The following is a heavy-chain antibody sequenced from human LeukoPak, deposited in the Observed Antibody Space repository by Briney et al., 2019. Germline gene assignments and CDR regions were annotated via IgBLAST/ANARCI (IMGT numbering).Heavy chain of an antibody. Sequence: ASVKVSFKASGYTFTSYDINWVRQATGQGLEWMGWMNPNSGNTDYAQKFQGRVTITRNTSISTAYMELSSLRSEDTAVYYCARGTFDYDFWSGYPRREGYYMDVWGKGTTVTVSS. D-gene: IGHD3-3*01. CDR3: ARGTFDYDFWSGYPRREGYYMDV. V-gene: IGHV1-8*03. J-gene: IGHJ6*03. CDR2: MNPNSGNT. CDR1: GYTFTSYD.